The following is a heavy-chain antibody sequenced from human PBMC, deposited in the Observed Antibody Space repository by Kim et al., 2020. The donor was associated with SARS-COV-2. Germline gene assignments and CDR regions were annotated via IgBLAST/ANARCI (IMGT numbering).Heavy chain of an antibody. Sequence: GSTYYGDSVKGRFTISRDDSENTLSLQMNSLRPDDTAVYYCARLTNSYFALWGQGTLVTVSS. D-gene: IGHD4-4*01. CDR3: ARLTNSYFAL. J-gene: IGHJ4*02. V-gene: IGHV3-53*05. CDR2: GST.